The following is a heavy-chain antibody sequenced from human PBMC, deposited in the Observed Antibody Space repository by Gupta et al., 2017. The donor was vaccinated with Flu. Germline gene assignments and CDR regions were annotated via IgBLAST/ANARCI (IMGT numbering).Heavy chain of an antibody. CDR1: GFTFDDHA. J-gene: IGHJ4*02. V-gene: IGHV3-9*01. CDR3: AKDYIGYCSSSSFRFVS. D-gene: IGHD2-15*01. Sequence: EEELVESGGGLVQPGRSLRLSCEASGFTFDDHAMHWHRPNPGKGLEWVSGISWNSKSKEYADSVKGRFTIARDNAKNSLYLQMDSLKPEDTGLYYCAKDYIGYCSSSSFRFVSWGQGTLVTVSS. CDR2: ISWNSKSK.